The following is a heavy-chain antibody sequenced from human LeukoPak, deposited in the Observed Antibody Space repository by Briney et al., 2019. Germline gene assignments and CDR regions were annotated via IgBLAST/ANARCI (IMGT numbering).Heavy chain of an antibody. J-gene: IGHJ6*03. D-gene: IGHD1-26*01. CDR2: ISSSSSYI. CDR3: ARGSGATTDYYYYYMDV. CDR1: GFTSSSYS. Sequence: GGSLRLSCAASGFTSSSYSMNWVRQAPGKGLEWVSSISSSSSYIYYADSVKGRFTISRDNAKNSLYLQMNSLRAEDTAVYYCARGSGATTDYYYYYMDVWGKGTTVTVSS. V-gene: IGHV3-21*01.